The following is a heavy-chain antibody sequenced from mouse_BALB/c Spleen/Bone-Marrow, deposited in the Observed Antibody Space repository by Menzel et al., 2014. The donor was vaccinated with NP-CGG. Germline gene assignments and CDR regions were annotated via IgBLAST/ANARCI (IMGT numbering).Heavy chain of an antibody. J-gene: IGHJ2*01. CDR3: ARDKGRVFFDY. CDR2: IRNKANGYTT. Sequence: EVKVVDSGGGLVQPGGSLRLSCATSGFTFTDYYMNWVRQPQGKALEWLGFIRNKANGYTTEYSASVKGRFTISRDNSQNILYLQMNTLRAEDSATYYCARDKGRVFFDYWGQGTTLTVSS. CDR1: GFTFTDYY. V-gene: IGHV7-3*02.